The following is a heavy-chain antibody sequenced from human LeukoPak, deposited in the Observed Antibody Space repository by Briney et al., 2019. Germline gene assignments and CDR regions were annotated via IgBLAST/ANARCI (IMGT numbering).Heavy chain of an antibody. CDR3: ARVSRFGELLIDY. J-gene: IGHJ4*02. CDR2: IIPILGIA. V-gene: IGHV1-69*04. Sequence: SVKVSCKASGGTFTSYAISWVRQAPGQGLEWMGRIIPILGIANYAQKFQGRVTITADKSTSTAYMELSSLRSEDTAVYYCARVSRFGELLIDYWGQGTLVTVSS. CDR1: GGTFTSYA. D-gene: IGHD3-10*01.